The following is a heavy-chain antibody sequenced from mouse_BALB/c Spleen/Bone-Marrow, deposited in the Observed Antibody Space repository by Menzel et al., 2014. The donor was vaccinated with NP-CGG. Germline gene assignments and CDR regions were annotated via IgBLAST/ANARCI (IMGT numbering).Heavy chain of an antibody. Sequence: QVQLQQSGAELVRPGSSVKISCKASGYAFSSYWMNWGRQRPGQGLEWIGQIYPGDGDTNYNGKFKGKATLTADRSSSTAYMQLSSLTSEDSAVYFCARTPWFAYWGQGTLVTVSA. CDR1: GYAFSSYW. CDR3: ARTPWFAY. J-gene: IGHJ3*01. CDR2: IYPGDGDT. V-gene: IGHV1-80*01.